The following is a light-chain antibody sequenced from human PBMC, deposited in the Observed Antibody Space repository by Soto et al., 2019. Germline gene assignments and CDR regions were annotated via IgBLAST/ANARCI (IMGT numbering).Light chain of an antibody. J-gene: IGKJ1*01. CDR1: QSVLYSSNNKNY. Sequence: DIVMTQCPQSLAVSLGERATINCKSSQSVLYSSNNKNYLAWYQQKPGQPPKLLIYWASTRESGVPDRFSGSGSGTDFTLTISSLQAEDVAVYYCQQYYSTPTFGQGTKVDIK. CDR3: QQYYSTPT. CDR2: WAS. V-gene: IGKV4-1*01.